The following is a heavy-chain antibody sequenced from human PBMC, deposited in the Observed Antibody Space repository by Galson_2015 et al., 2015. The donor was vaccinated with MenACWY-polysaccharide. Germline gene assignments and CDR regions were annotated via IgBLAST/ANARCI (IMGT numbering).Heavy chain of an antibody. Sequence: SETLSLTCSVSGASMTTFFWTWLRQPPGKGLEWIGYTFHRGSSNYNPSLQSRATMSVDVSKRQFSLKLTSVTAADAAVYYCATIPSDFWSDFGSAFPVWGQGTVVAVSS. J-gene: IGHJ3*01. CDR3: ATIPSDFWSDFGSAFPV. CDR1: GASMTTFF. CDR2: TFHRGSS. D-gene: IGHD3-3*01. V-gene: IGHV4-59*01.